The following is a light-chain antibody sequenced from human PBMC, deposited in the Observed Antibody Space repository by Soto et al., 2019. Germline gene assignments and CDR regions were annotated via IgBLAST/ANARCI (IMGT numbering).Light chain of an antibody. CDR1: SSNIGAGYD. V-gene: IGLV1-40*01. CDR2: GNS. J-gene: IGLJ2*01. CDR3: QSYDSSLSGTVV. Sequence: QSVLTQPPSVSGAPGQRVTISCTGSSSNIGAGYDVHWYQQRPGTAPKLLIYGNSNRPSGVPDRVSGSKSGTSASLAITGLLAEDEAEYYCQSYDSSLSGTVVFGGGTKLTVL.